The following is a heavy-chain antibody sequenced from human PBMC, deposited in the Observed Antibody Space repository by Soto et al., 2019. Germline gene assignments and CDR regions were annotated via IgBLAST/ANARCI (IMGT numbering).Heavy chain of an antibody. J-gene: IGHJ4*02. CDR2: ISNSGRAI. CDR1: GFTFSNYE. Sequence: PGGSLRLSCAVFGFTFSNYEMNWVRQAPGKGLEWVSYISNSGRAIYYAESVKGRFTISRDNAKNSLYLQMNSLRAEDTAMYYCTIVRVADSALDHWGQGTLVTVSS. V-gene: IGHV3-48*03. CDR3: TIVRVADSALDH. D-gene: IGHD3-10*02.